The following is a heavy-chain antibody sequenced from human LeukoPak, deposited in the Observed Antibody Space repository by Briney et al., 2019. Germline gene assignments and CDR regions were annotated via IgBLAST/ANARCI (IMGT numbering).Heavy chain of an antibody. D-gene: IGHD3-22*01. CDR2: IYTSGST. Sequence: PSETLSLTCAVSGVSISSYYWSWIRQPAGKGLEWIGRIYTSGSTNYNPSLKSRVIMSVDTSKNQFSLKLSSVTAADTAVYYCARDKYYYDSSAYYYFDYWGQGTLVTVSS. V-gene: IGHV4-4*07. CDR3: ARDKYYYDSSAYYYFDY. J-gene: IGHJ4*02. CDR1: GVSISSYY.